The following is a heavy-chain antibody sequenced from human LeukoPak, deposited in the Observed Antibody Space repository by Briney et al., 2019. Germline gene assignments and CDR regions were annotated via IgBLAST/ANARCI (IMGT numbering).Heavy chain of an antibody. CDR2: IYHSGST. Sequence: SETLSLTCAVSGGSISSSNWWSWVRQPPGKGLEWIGEIYHSGSTNYNPSLKSRVTISVDKSKNQFSLKLSSVTAADTAAYYCASSYYYDSSGSPYWGQGTLVTVSS. D-gene: IGHD3-22*01. V-gene: IGHV4-4*02. CDR3: ASSYYYDSSGSPY. J-gene: IGHJ4*02. CDR1: GGSISSSNW.